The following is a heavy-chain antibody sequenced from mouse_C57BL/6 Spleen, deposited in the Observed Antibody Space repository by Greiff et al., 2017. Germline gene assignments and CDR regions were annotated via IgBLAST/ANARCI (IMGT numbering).Heavy chain of an antibody. CDR2: IYPGSGST. CDR1: GYTFTSYW. J-gene: IGHJ1*03. Sequence: QVQLQQPGAELVKPGASVKMSCKASGYTFTSYWITWVKQRPGQGLEWIGDIYPGSGSTNYNEKFKSKATLTVDTSSSTAYMQLSSLTSEDSAVYYCARTPDYYGSSFYWYFDVWGTATTVTVSS. D-gene: IGHD1-1*01. CDR3: ARTPDYYGSSFYWYFDV. V-gene: IGHV1-55*01.